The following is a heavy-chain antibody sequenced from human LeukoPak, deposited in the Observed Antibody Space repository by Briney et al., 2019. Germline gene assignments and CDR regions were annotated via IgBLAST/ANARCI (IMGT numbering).Heavy chain of an antibody. Sequence: SETLSLTCAVSGYSISSGYYWGWIRQPPGKGLEWIGSIYHSGSTYYNPSLKSRVTISVDTSKNQFSLKLSSVTAADTAVYYCARHEPMGYCSSTSCWGFDYWGQGTLVTVSS. CDR1: GYSISSGYY. CDR2: IYHSGST. CDR3: ARHEPMGYCSSTSCWGFDY. V-gene: IGHV4-38-2*01. J-gene: IGHJ4*02. D-gene: IGHD2-2*01.